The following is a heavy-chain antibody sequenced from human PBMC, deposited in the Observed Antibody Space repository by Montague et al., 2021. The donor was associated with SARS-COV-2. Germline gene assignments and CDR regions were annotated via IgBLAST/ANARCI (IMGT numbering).Heavy chain of an antibody. Sequence: SETLSLTCTVSGGSISSGNYYWGWVRQPPGKGLEWIGSINYSGKNYYNPSLKSRLTISVDTSKNQSSLKVSSVTAADTAVYYCARRAQWQLICLFDLWGRGTPVTVSS. J-gene: IGHJ2*01. V-gene: IGHV4-39*01. CDR1: GGSISSGNYY. D-gene: IGHD6-19*01. CDR2: INYSGKN. CDR3: ARRAQWQLICLFDL.